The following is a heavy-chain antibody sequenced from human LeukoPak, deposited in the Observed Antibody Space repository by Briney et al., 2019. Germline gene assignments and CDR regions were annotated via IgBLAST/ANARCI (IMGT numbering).Heavy chain of an antibody. V-gene: IGHV4-34*01. D-gene: IGHD3-10*01. J-gene: IGHJ4*02. CDR3: ARRTRGSGSFSPLYFGY. CDR2: INHSGST. CDR1: GGSFSGYY. Sequence: SETLSLTCAVYGGSFSGYYWSWIRQPPGKGLEWIGEINHSGSTNYNPSLKSRVTLSVDTSKNQFSLKLSSVTAADTAVYYCARRTRGSGSFSPLYFGYWGQGTLVTVSS.